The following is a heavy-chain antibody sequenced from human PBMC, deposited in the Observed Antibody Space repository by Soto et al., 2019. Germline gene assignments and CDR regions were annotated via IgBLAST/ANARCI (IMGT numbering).Heavy chain of an antibody. CDR1: GFSLSTSGVG. Sequence: QITLKESGPTLVKPTQTLTLTCTFSGFSLSTSGVGVGWIRQPPGKALEWLALIYWNDDKRYSPSLKSRLTITKDTSKKQVVLTMTNMDPVDTATYYCARITANCSSTSCYVWFDPWGQGTLVTVSS. CDR2: IYWNDDK. CDR3: ARITANCSSTSCYVWFDP. J-gene: IGHJ5*02. V-gene: IGHV2-5*01. D-gene: IGHD2-2*01.